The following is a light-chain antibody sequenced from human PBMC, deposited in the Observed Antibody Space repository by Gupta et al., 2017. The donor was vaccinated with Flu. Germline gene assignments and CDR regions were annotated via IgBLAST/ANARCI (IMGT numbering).Light chain of an antibody. J-gene: IGKJ2*01. Sequence: SQSLVYKNGITYLNWFQQRPGQSPRRLIYEVSNRDSGVPDRFSGSGSGNDFTLKISRGEAEEVGVYYCMRGTLTWLFGLGSRLEI. CDR3: MRGTLTWL. V-gene: IGKV2-30*01. CDR1: QSLVYKNGITY. CDR2: EVS.